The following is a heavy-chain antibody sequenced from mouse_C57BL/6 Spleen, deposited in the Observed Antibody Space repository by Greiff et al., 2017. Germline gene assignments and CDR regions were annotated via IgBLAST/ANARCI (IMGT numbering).Heavy chain of an antibody. D-gene: IGHD2-5*01. J-gene: IGHJ2*01. CDR3: ARRGSNYYFDY. CDR1: GYTFTNYW. Sequence: VKVVESGAELVRPGTSVKMSCKASGYTFTNYWIGWAKQRPGHGLEWIGDIYPGGGYTNYNEKFKGKATLTADKSSSTAYMQFSSLTSEDSAIYYCARRGSNYYFDYWGQGTTLTVSS. CDR2: IYPGGGYT. V-gene: IGHV1-63*01.